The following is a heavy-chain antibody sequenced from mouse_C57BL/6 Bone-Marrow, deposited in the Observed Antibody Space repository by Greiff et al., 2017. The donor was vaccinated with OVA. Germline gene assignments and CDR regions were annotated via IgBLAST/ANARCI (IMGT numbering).Heavy chain of an antibody. D-gene: IGHD1-1*01. CDR2: IDPENGDT. CDR1: GFNIKDYY. CDR3: TITTVVAPNY. V-gene: IGHV14-4*01. J-gene: IGHJ4*01. Sequence: VQLQQSGAELVRPGASVKLSCTASGFNIKDYYMHWVKQRPEQGLEWIGWIDPENGDTEYASKFQGKATITADTSSNTAYLQLSSLTSEDTAVYYCTITTVVAPNYWGQGTSVTVSS.